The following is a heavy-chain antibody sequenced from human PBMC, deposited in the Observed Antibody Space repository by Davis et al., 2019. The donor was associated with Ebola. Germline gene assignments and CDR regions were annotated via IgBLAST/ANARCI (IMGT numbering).Heavy chain of an antibody. CDR2: FDPEDGET. J-gene: IGHJ6*02. CDR1: GYTLTELS. Sequence: ASVKVSCKVSGYTLTELSMHWVRQAPGKGLEWRGGFDPEDGETIYAQKFQGRVTMTEDTSTDTAYMELSSLRSEDTAVYYCATAVGYVDGMDVWGQGTTVTVSS. V-gene: IGHV1-24*01. CDR3: ATAVGYVDGMDV. D-gene: IGHD3-16*01.